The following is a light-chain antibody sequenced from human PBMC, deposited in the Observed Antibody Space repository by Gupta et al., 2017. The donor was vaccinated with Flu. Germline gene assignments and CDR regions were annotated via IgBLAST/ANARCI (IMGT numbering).Light chain of an antibody. Sequence: DIQLTQSPSFLSASVGDRVTITCRASQGISSYLAWHQQKPGKAPKLLIYAASTSQSGVPSRFSGSGSGTEFTLTISSLQPEDFATYYCQQRNNYPVTFGGGTKVEIK. CDR2: AAS. V-gene: IGKV1-9*01. CDR1: QGISSY. CDR3: QQRNNYPVT. J-gene: IGKJ4*01.